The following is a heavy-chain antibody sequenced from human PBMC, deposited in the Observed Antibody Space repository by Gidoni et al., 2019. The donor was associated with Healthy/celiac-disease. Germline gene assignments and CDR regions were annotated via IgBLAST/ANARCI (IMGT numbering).Heavy chain of an antibody. V-gene: IGHV3-30-3*01. CDR1: GFTFSSSA. D-gene: IGHD6-13*01. CDR2: ISYDGSNK. CDR3: ARSSYSSSWSEHYYYYYGMDV. J-gene: IGHJ6*02. Sequence: QVQLVESGGGVVQPGRSLRLSCAASGFTFSSSAMHWVRQAPGKGLEWLAVISYDGSNKSYADSVKGRFTISRDNSKNTLYLQMNSLRAEDTAVYYCARSSYSSSWSEHYYYYYGMDVWGQGTTVTVSS.